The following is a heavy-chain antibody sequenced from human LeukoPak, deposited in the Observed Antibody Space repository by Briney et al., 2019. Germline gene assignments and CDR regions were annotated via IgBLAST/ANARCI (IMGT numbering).Heavy chain of an antibody. J-gene: IGHJ4*02. CDR3: ARVIVGATSVTNNYFDY. CDR2: IYYSGST. D-gene: IGHD1-26*01. CDR1: GGSVSSGSYY. V-gene: IGHV4-61*01. Sequence: SQTLSLTCTVSGGSVSSGSYYWSWIRQPPGKGLEWIGYIYYSGSTNYNPSLKSRVTISVDTSKNQFSLKLSSVTAADTAVYYCARVIVGATSVTNNYFDYWGQGTLVTVSS.